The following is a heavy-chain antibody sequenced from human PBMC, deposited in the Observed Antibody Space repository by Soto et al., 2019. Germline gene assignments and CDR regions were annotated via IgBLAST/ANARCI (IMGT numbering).Heavy chain of an antibody. V-gene: IGHV3-72*01. D-gene: IGHD1-26*01. J-gene: IGHJ4*02. CDR1: GFIFSDHY. CDR2: IKNKANSYTT. CDR3: TRISLVGATGGRYFDY. Sequence: VQLVESGGGLVQPGGSLRLSCAASGFIFSDHYMDWVRQAPGKGLEWVGRIKNKANSYTTEYAASVKGRFTISRDDSKTSLYLQMNSLQTGDTAVYYCTRISLVGATGGRYFDYWGQGTLLTVSS.